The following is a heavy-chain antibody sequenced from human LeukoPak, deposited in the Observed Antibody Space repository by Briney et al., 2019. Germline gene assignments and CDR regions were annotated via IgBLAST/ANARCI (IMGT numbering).Heavy chain of an antibody. V-gene: IGHV3-64D*06. J-gene: IGHJ4*02. Sequence: TGGSLRLSCSASGFTFSTYAMHWVRQAPGKGLEYVSAINSNGGDTYYADSVKGRFTISRDNSKNTLYLQMSSLRAEDTAVYYCVKDVSGYGSYWGQGTLVTVSS. CDR3: VKDVSGYGSY. D-gene: IGHD5-12*01. CDR2: INSNGGDT. CDR1: GFTFSTYA.